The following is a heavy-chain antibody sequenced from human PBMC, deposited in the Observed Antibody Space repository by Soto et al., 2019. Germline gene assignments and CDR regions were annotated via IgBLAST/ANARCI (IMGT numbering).Heavy chain of an antibody. CDR1: GESFSGYS. V-gene: IGHV4-34*01. CDR3: ARGKTYCTGGSCYEHFDF. CDR2: INHSGST. D-gene: IGHD2-15*01. J-gene: IGHJ4*02. Sequence: SETLSLTXAVYGESFSGYSWNWIRQPPGKGLEWIGKINHSGSTTYNPSLGKSRVTISVGTSKNQFSLKLSSVTAADTAVYYCARGKTYCTGGSCYEHFDFWGQGTLVTVSS.